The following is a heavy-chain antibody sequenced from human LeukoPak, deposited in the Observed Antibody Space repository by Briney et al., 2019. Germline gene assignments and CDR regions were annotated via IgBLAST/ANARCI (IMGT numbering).Heavy chain of an antibody. CDR3: AKDSSRVWGSSDYFDY. D-gene: IGHD3-16*01. CDR1: GFTFGSYS. CDR2: ISGSGGST. V-gene: IGHV3-23*01. J-gene: IGHJ4*02. Sequence: GGSLRLSCAASGFTFGSYSMNWVRQAPGKGLEWVSAISGSGGSTYYADSVKGRFTISRDNSKNTLYLQMNSLRAEDTAVYYCAKDSSRVWGSSDYFDYWGQGTLVTVSS.